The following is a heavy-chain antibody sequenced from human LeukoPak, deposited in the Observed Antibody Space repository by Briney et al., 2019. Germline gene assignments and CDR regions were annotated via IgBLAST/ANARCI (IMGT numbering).Heavy chain of an antibody. CDR1: GFTFSSYN. D-gene: IGHD1-26*01. Sequence: GGSLRLSCAASGFTFSSYNMNWVRQAPGKGLEWVSAISGSGGSTYYADSVKGRFTISRDNSKNTLYLQMNSLRAEDTAVYYCAKGVGATPFDYWGQGTLVTVSS. CDR2: ISGSGGST. V-gene: IGHV3-23*01. J-gene: IGHJ4*02. CDR3: AKGVGATPFDY.